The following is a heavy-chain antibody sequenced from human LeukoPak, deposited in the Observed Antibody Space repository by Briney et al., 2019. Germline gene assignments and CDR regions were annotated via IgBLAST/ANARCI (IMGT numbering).Heavy chain of an antibody. V-gene: IGHV3-33*01. D-gene: IGHD3-22*01. CDR1: GFTFSSYG. J-gene: IGHJ5*02. CDR2: IWYDGSNK. CDR3: ARDRPYHDSSGYYLGWFDP. Sequence: GGSLRLSCAASGFTFSSYGMHWVRQAPGKGLEWVAVIWYDGSNKYYADSVKGRFTISRDNSKNTLYLQMNSLRAEDTAVYYCARDRPYHDSSGYYLGWFDPWGQGTLVTVSS.